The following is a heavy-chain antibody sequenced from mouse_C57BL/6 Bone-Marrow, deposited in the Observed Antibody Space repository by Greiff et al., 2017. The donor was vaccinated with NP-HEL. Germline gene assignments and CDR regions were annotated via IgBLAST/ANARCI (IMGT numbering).Heavy chain of an antibody. CDR3: ARYYYGMDY. V-gene: IGHV1-64*01. Sequence: QVQLKQPGAELVKPGASVKLSCKASGYTFTSYWMHWVKQRPGQGLEWIGMIHPNSGSTNYNEKFKSKATLTVDKSSSTAYMQLSSLTSEDTSVYYGARYYYGMDYWGQGTSVTVSA. CDR2: IHPNSGST. CDR1: GYTFTSYW. J-gene: IGHJ4*01.